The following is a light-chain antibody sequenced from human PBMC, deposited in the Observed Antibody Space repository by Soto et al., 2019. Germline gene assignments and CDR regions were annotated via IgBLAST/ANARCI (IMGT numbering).Light chain of an antibody. CDR1: QSISSY. Sequence: ILMTQSPSSLSASPGDRVTITCRASQSISSYLNWYQQKPGKAPKLLIYAASSLQSGVPSRFSGSGSGTDFTLTISSLQPEDFATYYCQQSYSTPRTFGQGTKVDIK. CDR2: AAS. J-gene: IGKJ1*01. V-gene: IGKV1-39*01. CDR3: QQSYSTPRT.